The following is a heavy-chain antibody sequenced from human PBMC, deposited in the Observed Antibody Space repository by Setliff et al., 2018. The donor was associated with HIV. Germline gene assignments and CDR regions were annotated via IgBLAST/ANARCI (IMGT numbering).Heavy chain of an antibody. CDR3: ARGNYYNMWADPFDY. CDR1: GGSFSGYS. V-gene: IGHV4-34*01. CDR2: IYYTGTT. Sequence: SETLSLTCGVYGGSFSGYSWGWIRQPPGRGLEWIGNIYYTGTTYYNSSLKSRVRVSVDTSTNQFSLNVTSVTAADTAVYYCARGNYYNMWADPFDYWGQGTLVTVSS. J-gene: IGHJ4*02. D-gene: IGHD3-9*01.